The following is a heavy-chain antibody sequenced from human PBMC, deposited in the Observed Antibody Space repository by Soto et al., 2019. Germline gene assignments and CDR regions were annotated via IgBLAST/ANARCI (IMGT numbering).Heavy chain of an antibody. V-gene: IGHV4-4*02. CDR3: ARQGYYGSGSYYKFRWFDP. CDR2: IYYSGST. CDR1: GGSISSSNW. J-gene: IGHJ5*02. Sequence: SETLSLTCAVSGGSISSSNWWSWVRQPPGKGLEWIANIYYSGSTNYNPSLKSRVTIFVDTSKNQFSLKLSSVTAADTALYYCARQGYYGSGSYYKFRWFDPWGQGTLVTVSS. D-gene: IGHD3-10*01.